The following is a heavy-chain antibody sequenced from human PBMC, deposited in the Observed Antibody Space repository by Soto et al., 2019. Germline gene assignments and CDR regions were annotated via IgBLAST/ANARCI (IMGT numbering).Heavy chain of an antibody. CDR2: IRGGGGAA. D-gene: IGHD3-10*01. J-gene: IGHJ4*02. CDR1: GFTFSDYA. Sequence: GGSLRLSCAASGFTFSDYAMTWVRQAPGKGLEWLSFIRGGGGAAYYEDSVKGRFTISRDNSKNTLYLQMNSLRADDTAVYFCAKDPRRISMIRGDFDYWGQGTLVTVSS. CDR3: AKDPRRISMIRGDFDY. V-gene: IGHV3-23*01.